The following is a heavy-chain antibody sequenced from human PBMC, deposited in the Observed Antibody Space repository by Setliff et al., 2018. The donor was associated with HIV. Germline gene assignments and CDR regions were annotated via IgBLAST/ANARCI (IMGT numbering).Heavy chain of an antibody. V-gene: IGHV7-4-1*01. D-gene: IGHD3-3*01. CDR3: TRDHTPPPNYDFWSGQIDLRNIFYYMYV. Sequence: GASVMVSCKASGYSLTSYSINWVRQAPGQGLEWMGYINTNTGNPTYAQGFTGRFVFSVDTPVSTAYLQIFSLKAEDTAVYYCTRDHTPPPNYDFWSGQIDLRNIFYYMYVWGTGSPVTVSS. J-gene: IGHJ6*03. CDR1: GYSLTSYS. CDR2: INTNTGNP.